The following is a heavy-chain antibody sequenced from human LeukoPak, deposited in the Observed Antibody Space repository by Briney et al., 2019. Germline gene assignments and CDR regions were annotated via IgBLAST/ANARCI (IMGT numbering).Heavy chain of an antibody. CDR1: GGSFSGYY. Sequence: SETLSLTCAVYGGSFSGYYWNWIRQPPGKGLEWIGEINHSGSTNYKSSLKSRVTISVDTSKNQFSTKLYSVTAADTAVYFCARGSGRRYFDYWGQGTLLTVSS. V-gene: IGHV4-34*01. CDR3: ARGSGRRYFDY. D-gene: IGHD2-8*02. J-gene: IGHJ4*02. CDR2: INHSGST.